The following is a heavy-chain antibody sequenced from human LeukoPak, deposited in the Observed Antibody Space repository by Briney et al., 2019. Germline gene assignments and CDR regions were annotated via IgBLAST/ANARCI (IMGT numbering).Heavy chain of an antibody. CDR3: ARDGSYDDSSVYFDL. CDR2: INPSGGST. D-gene: IGHD4-17*01. J-gene: IGHJ2*01. V-gene: IGHV1-46*01. Sequence: ASVKVSCKASGYTFTSYYMHWVRQAPGQGLEWMGIINPSGGSTSYAQKFQGRVTMTRDTSTSTVYMELSSLRSEDTAVYYCARDGSYDDSSVYFDLWGRGTLVTVSS. CDR1: GYTFTSYY.